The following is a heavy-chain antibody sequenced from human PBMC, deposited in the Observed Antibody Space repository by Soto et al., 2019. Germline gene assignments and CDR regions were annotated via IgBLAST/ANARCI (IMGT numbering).Heavy chain of an antibody. Sequence: ASVKVSCKASGYTFTSYYMHWVRQAPGQGLEWMGIINPSGGSTSYAQKFQGRVTMTRDTSTSTVYMELSSLRSEDTAVYYCARERGRIAAAGTSWFDPWGQGTLVTVSS. V-gene: IGHV1-46*01. CDR1: GYTFTSYY. J-gene: IGHJ5*02. CDR2: INPSGGST. D-gene: IGHD6-13*01. CDR3: ARERGRIAAAGTSWFDP.